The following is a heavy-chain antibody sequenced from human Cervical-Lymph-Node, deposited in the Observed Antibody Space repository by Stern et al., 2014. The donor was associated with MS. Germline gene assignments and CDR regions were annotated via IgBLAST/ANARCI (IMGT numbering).Heavy chain of an antibody. CDR2: IIPIFGTA. Sequence: VQLEESGAEVKKPGSSVKVSCKASGGTFSSYAISWVRQAPGQGLEWMGGIIPIFGTAKYAQKFQGRVTITAAESTSTAYMELSSLRSEDTAVYYCARNIVVVVAATMVQDYYYGMDVWGQGTTVTVSS. J-gene: IGHJ6*02. D-gene: IGHD2-15*01. CDR1: GGTFSSYA. V-gene: IGHV1-69*01. CDR3: ARNIVVVVAATMVQDYYYGMDV.